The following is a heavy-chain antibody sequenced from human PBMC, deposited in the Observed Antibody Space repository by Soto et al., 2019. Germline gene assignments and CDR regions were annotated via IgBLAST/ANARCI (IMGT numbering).Heavy chain of an antibody. CDR2: ISSSSSYI. V-gene: IGHV3-21*01. J-gene: IGHJ5*02. D-gene: IGHD2-15*01. Sequence: PGGSLRLSCAASGFTFSSYSMNWVRQAPGKGLEWVSSISSSSSYIYYADSVKGRFTISRDNAKNSLYLQMNSLRAEDTAVYYCERDGSCYAGACWFDPWGQGTLVTVSS. CDR3: ERDGSCYAGACWFDP. CDR1: GFTFSSYS.